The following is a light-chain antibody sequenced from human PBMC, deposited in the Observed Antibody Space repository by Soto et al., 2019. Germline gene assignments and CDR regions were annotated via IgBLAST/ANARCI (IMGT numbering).Light chain of an antibody. J-gene: IGKJ5*01. V-gene: IGKV3-15*01. CDR3: QQYNNWPPVT. CDR1: QSVSSN. Sequence: EIVMTQSPATLSVSPGELATLSCRASQSVSSNLAWYPQKPGQAPRLLIYGASTRATGIPARFSGSGSGTEFTLTISSLQSEDFAVYYCQQYNNWPPVTFGQGTRLEIK. CDR2: GAS.